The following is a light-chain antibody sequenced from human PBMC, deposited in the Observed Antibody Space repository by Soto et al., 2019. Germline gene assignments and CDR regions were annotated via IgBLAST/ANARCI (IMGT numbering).Light chain of an antibody. V-gene: IGKV1-39*01. CDR3: QQSYSIPVT. Sequence: DVQMTQSPASLSASVGDRVSITCRTSYTISGYLNWWQQKPGKAPNLLIYATFKLQSGVPSRFGGSASGAEFTLTITNVQPEDFATYYCQQSYSIPVTFGPGTRLE. CDR1: YTISGY. J-gene: IGKJ5*01. CDR2: ATF.